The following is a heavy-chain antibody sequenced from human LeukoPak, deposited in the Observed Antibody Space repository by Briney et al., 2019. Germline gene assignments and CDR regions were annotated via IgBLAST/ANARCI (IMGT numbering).Heavy chain of an antibody. V-gene: IGHV3-20*04. CDR3: ARDHKILIPGGYYYYYMDV. D-gene: IGHD2-15*01. J-gene: IGHJ6*03. CDR1: GFTFDEYG. CDR2: INWNGGRT. Sequence: GGSLRLSCAASGFTFDEYGMSWVRQAPGKGLEWVSGINWNGGRTGYADSVKGRFTISRDNAKHFLYLQMNSLRAEDTALYCCARDHKILIPGGYYYYYMDVWREPTKVTVPS.